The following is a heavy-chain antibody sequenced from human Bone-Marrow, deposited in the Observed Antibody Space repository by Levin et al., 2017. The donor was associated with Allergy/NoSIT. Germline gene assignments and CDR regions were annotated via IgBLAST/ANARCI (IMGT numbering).Heavy chain of an antibody. D-gene: IGHD3-9*01. CDR1: GFTFSSYG. V-gene: IGHV3-30*18. J-gene: IGHJ4*02. Sequence: GGSLRLSCAASGFTFSSYGMHWVRQAPGKGLEWVAVISYDGSNKYYADSVKGRFTISRDNSKNTLYLQMNSLRAEDTAVYYCAKDRDDILTGYYNGGVFDYWGQGTLVTVSS. CDR3: AKDRDDILTGYYNGGVFDY. CDR2: ISYDGSNK.